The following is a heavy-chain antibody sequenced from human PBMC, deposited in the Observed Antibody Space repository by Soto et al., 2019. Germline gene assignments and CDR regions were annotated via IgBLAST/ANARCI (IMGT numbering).Heavy chain of an antibody. V-gene: IGHV5-10-1*01. J-gene: IGHJ6*02. CDR3: ARRFQFGVVTSYDYGMDV. CDR1: GYSFTSYW. Sequence: PGESLKISCKGSGYSFTSYWISWVRQMPGKGLEWMGRIDPSDSYTNYSPSFQGHVTISADKSISTAYLQWSSLKASDTAMYYCARRFQFGVVTSYDYGMDVWGQGTTVTVSS. CDR2: IDPSDSYT. D-gene: IGHD3-3*01.